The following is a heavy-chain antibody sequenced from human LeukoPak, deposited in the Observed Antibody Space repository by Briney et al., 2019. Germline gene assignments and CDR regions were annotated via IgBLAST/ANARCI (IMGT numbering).Heavy chain of an antibody. J-gene: IGHJ3*02. CDR3: AREGGDTAMTDDAFDI. V-gene: IGHV3-21*01. Sequence: PGGSLRLSCAASGFTFSSYSMNWVRQAPGKGLEWVSSISSSSYIYYADSVKGRFTISRDNAKNSLYLQMNSLRAEDTAVYYCAREGGDTAMTDDAFDIWGQGTMVTVSS. CDR2: ISSSSYI. D-gene: IGHD5-18*01. CDR1: GFTFSSYS.